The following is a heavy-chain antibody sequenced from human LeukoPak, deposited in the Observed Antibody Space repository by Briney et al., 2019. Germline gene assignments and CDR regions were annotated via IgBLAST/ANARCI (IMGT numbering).Heavy chain of an antibody. V-gene: IGHV1-69*13. J-gene: IGHJ4*02. D-gene: IGHD2-15*01. CDR1: GYTFTSYG. CDR2: IIPIFGTA. Sequence: SVKVSCKASGYTFTSYGISWVRQAPGQGLEWMGGIIPIFGTANYAQKFQGRVTITADESTSTAYMELSSLRSEDTAVYYCARGAASRYCSGGSCPGDYWGQGTLVTVSS. CDR3: ARGAASRYCSGGSCPGDY.